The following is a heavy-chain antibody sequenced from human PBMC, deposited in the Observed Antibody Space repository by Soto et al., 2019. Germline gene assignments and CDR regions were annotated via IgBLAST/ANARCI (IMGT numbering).Heavy chain of an antibody. CDR1: GGTFSSYA. D-gene: IGHD6-19*01. Sequence: SVKVSCKASGGTFSSYAISWVRQAPGQGLEWMGGIIPIYGTANYAQKFQVRVTITADESTSTAYLELSSLRSEDTAVYYCARGCRRAGGLTYYYYGMDVWGQGTTVTVSS. V-gene: IGHV1-69*13. CDR3: ARGCRRAGGLTYYYYGMDV. J-gene: IGHJ6*02. CDR2: IIPIYGTA.